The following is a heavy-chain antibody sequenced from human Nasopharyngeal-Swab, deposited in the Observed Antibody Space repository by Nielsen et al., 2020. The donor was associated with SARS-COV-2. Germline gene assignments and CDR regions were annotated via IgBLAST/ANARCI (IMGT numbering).Heavy chain of an antibody. CDR3: AKANVLFWFGQFKNDGFDI. V-gene: IGHV3-30*18. D-gene: IGHD3-10*01. Sequence: GESLKISCTASGFSFNNYGMHWVRQAPGKGLEWVAVISYEGSKKFYAESVEGRFTISRDYSKSTLYLQMDNLRTEDTAMYYCAKANVLFWFGQFKNDGFDIWGQGTMVAVSS. CDR2: ISYEGSKK. J-gene: IGHJ3*02. CDR1: GFSFNNYG.